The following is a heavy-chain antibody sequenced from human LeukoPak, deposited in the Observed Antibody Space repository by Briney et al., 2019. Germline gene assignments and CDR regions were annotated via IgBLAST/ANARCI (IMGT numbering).Heavy chain of an antibody. V-gene: IGHV4-59*01. J-gene: IGHJ6*03. CDR1: GGSISSYY. CDR2: IYYSGST. Sequence: PSETLSLTCTVSGGSISSYYWSWIRQPPGKGLEWIGYIYYSGSTNYNPSLKSRVTISVGTSKNQFSLKLSSVTAADTAVYYCARVLSNYYYYMDVWGKGTTVTVSS. CDR3: ARVLSNYYYYMDV. D-gene: IGHD2-15*01.